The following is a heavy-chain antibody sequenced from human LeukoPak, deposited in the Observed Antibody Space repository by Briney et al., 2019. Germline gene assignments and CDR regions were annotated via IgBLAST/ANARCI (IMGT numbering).Heavy chain of an antibody. CDR2: ITTAGYV. Sequence: QPGGSLRLSCAASGFTFSSYEMNWVRQAPGKGLEWVSSITTAGYVYYSDSLKGRFTISRDDAKQSLYLQMDSLRAEDTAVYYCARDTNYYDSSGYYSGSDFDHWGQGTLVTVSS. CDR3: ARDTNYYDSSGYYSGSDFDH. CDR1: GFTFSSYE. D-gene: IGHD3-22*01. V-gene: IGHV3-48*03. J-gene: IGHJ4*02.